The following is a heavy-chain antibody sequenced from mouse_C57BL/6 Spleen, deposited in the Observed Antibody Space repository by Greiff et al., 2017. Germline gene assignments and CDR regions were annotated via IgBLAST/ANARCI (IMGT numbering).Heavy chain of an antibody. CDR1: GYTFTSYD. CDR2: IYPRDGST. V-gene: IGHV1-85*01. CDR3: ARGIYDGYFDY. J-gene: IGHJ2*01. D-gene: IGHD2-3*01. Sequence: VQLQQSGPELVKPGASVKLSCKASGYTFTSYDINWVKQRPGLGLEWIGWIYPRDGSTKYNEKFKGKATLTVGTSSSTAYMELHSLTSEDSAVYFCARGIYDGYFDYWGQGTTLTVSS.